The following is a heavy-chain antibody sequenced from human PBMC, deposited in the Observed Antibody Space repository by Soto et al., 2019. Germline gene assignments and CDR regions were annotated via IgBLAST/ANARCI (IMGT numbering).Heavy chain of an antibody. CDR2: ISSSSSYI. CDR3: ASSVGATTMYYYFYGMDV. J-gene: IGHJ6*02. CDR1: GFTFSSYS. D-gene: IGHD1-26*01. V-gene: IGHV3-21*01. Sequence: EVQLVESGGGLVKPGGSLRLSCTASGFTFSSYSMNWVRQAPGKGLEWVSSISSSSSYIYYADSVKGRFTISRDNAKNSLYLPMNSLSTEHTAVYYCASSVGATTMYYYFYGMDVWGQGTTVTVSS.